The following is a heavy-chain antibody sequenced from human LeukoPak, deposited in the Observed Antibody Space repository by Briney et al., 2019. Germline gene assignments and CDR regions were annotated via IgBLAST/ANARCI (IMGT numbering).Heavy chain of an antibody. V-gene: IGHV3-23*01. J-gene: IGHJ4*02. Sequence: PGGSLRLSCAASGFTFSSYAMSWVRQAPGKGLEWVSAISGSGSSTYYADSVKGRFTISRDNSKNALYLQMNSLRAEDTAVYYCAKGRGYSGSYFRFDYWGQGTLVTVSS. D-gene: IGHD1-26*01. CDR1: GFTFSSYA. CDR3: AKGRGYSGSYFRFDY. CDR2: ISGSGSST.